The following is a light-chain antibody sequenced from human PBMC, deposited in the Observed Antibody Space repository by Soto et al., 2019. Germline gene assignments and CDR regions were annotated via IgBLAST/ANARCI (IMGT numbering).Light chain of an antibody. CDR3: QQYNSLYT. Sequence: DIQMTQSPSTLSASVGDRVTITCRASQSISSWLAWYQQTPGKSPKLLIYKVSSLESGVPSSVSGSGSGTAFPLTISSLQPADFAADYWQQYNSLYTLGQGTKLEI. J-gene: IGKJ2*01. CDR1: QSISSW. V-gene: IGKV1-5*03. CDR2: KVS.